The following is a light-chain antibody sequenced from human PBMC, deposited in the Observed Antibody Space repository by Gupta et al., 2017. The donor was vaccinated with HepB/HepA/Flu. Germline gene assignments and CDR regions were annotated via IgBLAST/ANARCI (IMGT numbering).Light chain of an antibody. CDR1: QGISW. CDR3: QQANSFPLT. J-gene: IGKJ5*01. Sequence: DIQMTESLSSVSASVGDTVTITCRASQGISWLAWYQQKPGKAPNRLICAASTLQSGVPSRFSGSGSGTSFTLTISSLQPEDFSTYYCQQANSFPLTFGQGTRLEIK. CDR2: AAS. V-gene: IGKV1D-12*01.